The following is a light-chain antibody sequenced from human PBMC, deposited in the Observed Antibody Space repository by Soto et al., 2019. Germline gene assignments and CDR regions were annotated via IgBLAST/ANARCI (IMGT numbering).Light chain of an antibody. J-gene: IGLJ1*01. CDR1: SSDIRSYNR. V-gene: IGLV2-18*01. CDR3: SLYTSSSTSYV. Sequence: QSVLTQPPSVSGSPGQSVTISCTGTSSDIRSYNRVSWYQQPPGTAPKLMIYEVYNRPSGVPDRFSGPKSGNTASLTISGLQAEDESDYYCSLYTSSSTSYVFGTGTKVTVL. CDR2: EVY.